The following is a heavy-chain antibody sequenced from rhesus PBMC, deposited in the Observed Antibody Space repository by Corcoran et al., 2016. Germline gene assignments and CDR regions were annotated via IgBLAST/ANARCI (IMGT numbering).Heavy chain of an antibody. CDR1: GGSISSNY. CDR2: IYGGSGCT. Sequence: QVQLQESGPGLVKPSETLSLTCAVSGGSISSNYWSWIRQSPGKGLEWIGYIYGGSGCTSYNPPLQRRVTISADTSKNQFSLKLSSVTAADTAVYYGARYGPIGNTYGLDSWGQGVVVTVSS. V-gene: IGHV4-147*01. CDR3: ARYGPIGNTYGLDS. J-gene: IGHJ6*01. D-gene: IGHD2-21*01.